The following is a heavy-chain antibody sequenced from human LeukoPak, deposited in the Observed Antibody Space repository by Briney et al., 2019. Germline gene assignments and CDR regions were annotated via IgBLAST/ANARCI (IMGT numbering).Heavy chain of an antibody. CDR1: GFTFSSYA. Sequence: GGVPRISCAAPGFTFSSYAMGWVRPAPGKGLEWVSAISGSGDSTYYADSVKGRFTISRDNSKNTLYLQMNSLRAEDTAVYYCAREGDYDYVWGSYRNRHFDYWGQGTLVTVSS. J-gene: IGHJ4*02. CDR3: AREGDYDYVWGSYRNRHFDY. CDR2: ISGSGDST. V-gene: IGHV3-23*01. D-gene: IGHD3-16*02.